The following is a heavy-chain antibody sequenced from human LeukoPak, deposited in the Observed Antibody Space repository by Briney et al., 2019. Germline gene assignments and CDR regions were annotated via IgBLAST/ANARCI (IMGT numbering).Heavy chain of an antibody. V-gene: IGHV3-9*01. Sequence: GGSLRLSCAASGFTFDGYAMHWVRQAPGKGLEWVSGISWNSGSIGYADSVKGRFTISRDNAKNSLYLQMNSLRAEDTALYYCARHPYSSSWYEDYFDYWGQGTLATVSS. CDR1: GFTFDGYA. D-gene: IGHD6-13*01. J-gene: IGHJ4*02. CDR3: ARHPYSSSWYEDYFDY. CDR2: ISWNSGSI.